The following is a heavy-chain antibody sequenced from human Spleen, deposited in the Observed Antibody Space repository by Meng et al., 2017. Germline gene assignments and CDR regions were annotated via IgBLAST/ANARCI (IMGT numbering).Heavy chain of an antibody. V-gene: IGHV3-53*01. CDR3: VKDRTTYSSDAFEI. CDR2: IYSGGNT. D-gene: IGHD1-14*01. CDR1: GFSVSHNY. Sequence: GESLKISCAASGFSVSHNYMSWVRQAPGKGLGWVSVIYSGGNTYYADSVKGRITISRDNSKNTLDLQMNRLRVKDTAIYYCVKDRTTYSSDAFEIWGQGTMVTVSS. J-gene: IGHJ3*02.